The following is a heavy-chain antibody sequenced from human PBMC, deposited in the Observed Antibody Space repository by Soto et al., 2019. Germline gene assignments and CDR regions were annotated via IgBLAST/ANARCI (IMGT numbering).Heavy chain of an antibody. V-gene: IGHV1-69*01. CDR1: GGTFSSYA. J-gene: IGHJ6*02. Sequence: QVQLVQSGAEVKKPASSVKVSCKASGGTFSSYAISWVRQAPGQGIEWMGGIIPSFGTANYAQKFQGRVKITADESTSTAYMELSSLRSEDTAVYYCARDRGYYYGMDVWGPGATVTVSS. CDR2: IIPSFGTA. CDR3: ARDRGYYYGMDV.